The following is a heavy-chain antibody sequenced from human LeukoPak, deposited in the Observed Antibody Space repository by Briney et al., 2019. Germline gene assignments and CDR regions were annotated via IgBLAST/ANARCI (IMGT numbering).Heavy chain of an antibody. D-gene: IGHD3-10*01. CDR2: IRSKANSYAT. CDR1: GFTFSNAW. J-gene: IGHJ3*02. CDR3: TFYASGTYTPFDI. V-gene: IGHV3-73*01. Sequence: GGSLRLSCAASGFTFSNAWMSWVRQASGKGLEWVGHIRSKANSYATAYAASVKGRFTISRDDSKNTTYLQMNSLKTEDTAVYYCTFYASGTYTPFDIWGQGTMVTVSS.